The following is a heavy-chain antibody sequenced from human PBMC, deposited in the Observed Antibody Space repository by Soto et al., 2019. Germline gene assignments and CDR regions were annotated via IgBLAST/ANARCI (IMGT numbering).Heavy chain of an antibody. CDR1: GFTFSNAW. D-gene: IGHD3-3*01. CDR2: IKSKTDGGTT. Sequence: GGSLRLSCAASGFTFSNAWMNWVRQAPGKGLEWVGRIKSKTDGGTTDYAAPVKGRFTISRDDSKNTLYLQMNSLKTEDTAVYYCTTDRNGITIFGVADLVSVDYWGQGTLVTVSS. V-gene: IGHV3-15*07. CDR3: TTDRNGITIFGVADLVSVDY. J-gene: IGHJ4*02.